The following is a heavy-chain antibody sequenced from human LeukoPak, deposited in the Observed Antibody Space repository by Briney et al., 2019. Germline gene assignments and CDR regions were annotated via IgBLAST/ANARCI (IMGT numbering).Heavy chain of an antibody. D-gene: IGHD6-19*01. CDR3: ATDWGLAVAGTGFY. CDR1: GYTFTSYA. CDR2: INTNTGSP. Sequence: LRASVKVSCKASGYTFTSYAMNWVRQAPGQGLEWMGWINTNTGSPTYAQGFTGRFVFSLDTSVSTAYLQISSLKAEDTAIYYCATDWGLAVAGTGFYWGQGTLVTVSS. J-gene: IGHJ4*02. V-gene: IGHV7-4-1*02.